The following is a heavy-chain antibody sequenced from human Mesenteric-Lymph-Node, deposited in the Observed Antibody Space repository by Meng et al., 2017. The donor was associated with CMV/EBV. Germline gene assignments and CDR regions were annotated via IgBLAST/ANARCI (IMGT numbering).Heavy chain of an antibody. J-gene: IGHJ4*02. CDR3: ARDSGVGSSNDY. Sequence: SETLSLTCTVSGYSISSGYYWGWTRQPPGKGLEWIGSIYHSGSTYYNPSLKSRVTISVDTSKNQFSLKLSSVTAADTAVYYCARDSGVGSSNDYWGQGTLVTVSS. CDR1: GYSISSGYY. CDR2: IYHSGST. V-gene: IGHV4-38-2*02. D-gene: IGHD6-6*01.